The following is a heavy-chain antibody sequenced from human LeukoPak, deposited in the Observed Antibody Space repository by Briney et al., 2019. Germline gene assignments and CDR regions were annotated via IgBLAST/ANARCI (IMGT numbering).Heavy chain of an antibody. Sequence: PSETLSLTCTVSGASISSGGYYWSWIRQPPGKGLEWIGYIYYSGSTNYNPSLKSRVTISVDTSKNQFSLKLSSVTAADTAVYFCARGVSAVTVDSWGQGTLVTVSS. CDR1: GASISSGGYY. CDR2: IYYSGST. D-gene: IGHD4-17*01. V-gene: IGHV4-61*08. J-gene: IGHJ4*02. CDR3: ARGVSAVTVDS.